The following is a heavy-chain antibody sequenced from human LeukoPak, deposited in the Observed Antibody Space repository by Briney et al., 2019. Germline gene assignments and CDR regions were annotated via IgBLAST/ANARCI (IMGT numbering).Heavy chain of an antibody. CDR2: IYYSGST. J-gene: IGHJ4*02. CDR3: ARVLSDSSGYNFEY. D-gene: IGHD5-18*01. CDR1: GGSISGYY. V-gene: IGHV4-59*08. Sequence: PSETLSLTCTVSGGSISGYYWSWIRQPPGKGLEWIGYIYYSGSTNYNPSLKSRVTISLDTSKNQFSLKLSSVTAADTAIYYCARVLSDSSGYNFEYWGQGTLVTVSS.